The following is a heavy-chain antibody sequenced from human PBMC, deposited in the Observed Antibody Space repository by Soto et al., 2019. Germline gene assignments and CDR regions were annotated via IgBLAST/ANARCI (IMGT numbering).Heavy chain of an antibody. J-gene: IGHJ3*02. CDR2: TIPVFNTA. Sequence: QVQLEQSGAEVKKPGSSVKVSCKASGGTLSDHGVAWLRQAPGQGLEWMGGTIPVFNTAKYAQKFQGRVTVTADKFTNIGYMELRRLRSEDTAFYFCARGVYGSGNYYTGPSAFDIWGQGTMVIVSS. V-gene: IGHV1-69*06. CDR3: ARGVYGSGNYYTGPSAFDI. CDR1: GGTLSDHG. D-gene: IGHD3-10*01.